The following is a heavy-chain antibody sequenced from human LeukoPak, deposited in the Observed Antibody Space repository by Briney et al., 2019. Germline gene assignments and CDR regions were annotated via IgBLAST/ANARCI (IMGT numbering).Heavy chain of an antibody. CDR2: INWNSIYI. CDR1: GFTFDDYA. V-gene: IGHV3-9*03. CDR3: AKDRAGNSWNFDY. Sequence: GGSLRLSCAVSGFTFDDYAMHWVRQAPGKGLEWVSGINWNSIYIGYSDSVKGRFTISRDTSNKMVYLQMNSLRTEDMAVYYCAKDRAGNSWNFDYWGQGTLVTVSS. D-gene: IGHD6-13*01. J-gene: IGHJ4*02.